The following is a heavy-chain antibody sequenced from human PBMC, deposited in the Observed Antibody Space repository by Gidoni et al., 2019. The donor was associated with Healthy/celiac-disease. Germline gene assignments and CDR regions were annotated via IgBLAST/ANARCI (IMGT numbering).Heavy chain of an antibody. CDR2: ISYDGSNK. V-gene: IGHV3-30-3*01. J-gene: IGHJ4*02. Sequence: QVQLVESGGGVVQPGRSLRLSCAPSGFTFSSYAMHWVRQAPGKGLEWVAVISYDGSNKYYADSVKGRFTISRDNSKNTLYLQMNSLRAEDTAVYYCARDRRDYWGQGTLVTVSS. CDR1: GFTFSSYA. CDR3: ARDRRDY.